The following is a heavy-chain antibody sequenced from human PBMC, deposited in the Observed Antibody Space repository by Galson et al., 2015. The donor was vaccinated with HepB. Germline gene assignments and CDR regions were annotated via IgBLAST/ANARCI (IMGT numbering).Heavy chain of an antibody. D-gene: IGHD5-12*01. J-gene: IGHJ4*02. CDR1: GFTFSSYA. CDR2: ISYDGSNK. V-gene: IGHV3-30*04. Sequence: LRLSCAASGFTFSSYAMHWVRQAPGKGLEWVAVISYDGSNKYYADSVKGRFTISRDNSKNTLYLQMNSLRAEDTAVYYCARVNVDIVATITDYWGQGTLVTVSS. CDR3: ARVNVDIVATITDY.